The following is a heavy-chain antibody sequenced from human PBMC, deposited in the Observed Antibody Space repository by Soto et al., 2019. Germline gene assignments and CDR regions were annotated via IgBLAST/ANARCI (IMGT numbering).Heavy chain of an antibody. CDR3: TRDWGGYGDYSSDLDY. V-gene: IGHV3-49*03. J-gene: IGHJ4*02. CDR1: GFTFGDYA. CDR2: IRSKAYGGTT. Sequence: GGSLRLSCTASGFTFGDYAMSWFRQAPGKGLEWVGFIRSKAYGGTTEYAASVKGRFTISRDDSKSIAYLQMNSLKTEDTAVYYCTRDWGGYGDYSSDLDYWGQGTLVTVSS. D-gene: IGHD4-17*01.